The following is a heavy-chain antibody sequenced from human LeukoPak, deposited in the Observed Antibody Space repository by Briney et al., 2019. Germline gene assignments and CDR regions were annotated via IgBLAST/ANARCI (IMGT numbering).Heavy chain of an antibody. D-gene: IGHD2-15*01. CDR2: ISGSGYNT. V-gene: IGHV3-23*01. CDR3: ARGVEPLAANTLAY. J-gene: IGHJ4*02. Sequence: GGSLRLSCAASGFTFSSYGMSWVRQAPGKGLEWVSTISGSGYNTYYADSVKGRFTISRDNSANTLYLQMNSLSPDDTAVYYCARGVEPLAANTLAYWGQGTLVTVSS. CDR1: GFTFSSYG.